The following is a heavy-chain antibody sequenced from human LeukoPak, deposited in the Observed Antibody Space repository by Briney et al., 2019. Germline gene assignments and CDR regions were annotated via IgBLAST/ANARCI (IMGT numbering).Heavy chain of an antibody. CDR2: IDVSATDT. Sequence: GGSLRLSCGDSGYTFTGYHMNWVRQAPGKGLEWVSTIDVSATDTYYPDSVKGRFTISRDDSKNMLYLQMNSLRGEDTAVYYCAREGEIAAAFNWFDSWGQGTLVTVSS. CDR3: AREGEIAAAFNWFDS. J-gene: IGHJ5*01. D-gene: IGHD6-13*01. V-gene: IGHV3-23*01. CDR1: GYTFTGYH.